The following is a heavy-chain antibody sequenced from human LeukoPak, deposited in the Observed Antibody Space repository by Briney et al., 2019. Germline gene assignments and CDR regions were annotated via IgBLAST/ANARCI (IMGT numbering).Heavy chain of an antibody. Sequence: GGSLRLSCAASGFSFSSSWMTWIRQAPGKGLEWVSVIYSGGSTYYADSVRGRFTISRDNSKNTLYLQMNSLGAEDTAVYYCARVSYYDSSGYYFLSYVDYWGQGTLVTVSS. D-gene: IGHD3-22*01. J-gene: IGHJ4*02. CDR3: ARVSYYDSSGYYFLSYVDY. CDR2: IYSGGST. V-gene: IGHV3-53*01. CDR1: GFSFSSSW.